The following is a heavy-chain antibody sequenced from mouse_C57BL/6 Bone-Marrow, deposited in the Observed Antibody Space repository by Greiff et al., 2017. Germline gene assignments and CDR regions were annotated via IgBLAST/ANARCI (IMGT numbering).Heavy chain of an antibody. V-gene: IGHV1-52*01. J-gene: IGHJ1*03. Sequence: VQLQQPGAELVRPGSSVKLSCKASGYTFTSYWMHWVKQRPIQGHEWIGNIDPSDSETHYNQKFKDKATLTVDKSSSTSYMQLSSLTSEDSAVYYCARKGYFDVWGTGTTVTVSS. CDR1: GYTFTSYW. CDR2: IDPSDSET. CDR3: ARKGYFDV.